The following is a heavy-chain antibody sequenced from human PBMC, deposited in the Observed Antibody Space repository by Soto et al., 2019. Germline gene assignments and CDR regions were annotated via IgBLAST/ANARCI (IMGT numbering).Heavy chain of an antibody. V-gene: IGHV3-74*01. CDR3: PRAPYGGSLYYYYGMDV. J-gene: IGHJ6*02. Sequence: GGSLRLSCAASGFTFSGYWIHWVRQAPWKGLVWVSRINSDGITTSYADSVKGRFTISRDNAKNTLYLQMNSLRAEDTAVYYCPRAPYGGSLYYYYGMDVSGEGTTVNVS. CDR2: INSDGITT. CDR1: GFTFSGYW. D-gene: IGHD2-15*01.